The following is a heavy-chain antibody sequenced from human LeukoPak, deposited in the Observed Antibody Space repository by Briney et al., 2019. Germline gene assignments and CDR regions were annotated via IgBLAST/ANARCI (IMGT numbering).Heavy chain of an antibody. V-gene: IGHV4-30-4*01. CDR2: IYYSGSTSGSTT. D-gene: IGHD5-12*01. CDR3: ASGGADSGSLFDY. Sequence: PSQTLSLTCTASGGSISSGDYYWSWIRQPPGKGLEWIGYIYYSGSTSGSTTYYNPSLKSRVTVSVDTSKNQFSLKLYSVTAADTAVYYCASGGADSGSLFDYWGQGTLVTVSS. CDR1: GGSISSGDYY. J-gene: IGHJ4*02.